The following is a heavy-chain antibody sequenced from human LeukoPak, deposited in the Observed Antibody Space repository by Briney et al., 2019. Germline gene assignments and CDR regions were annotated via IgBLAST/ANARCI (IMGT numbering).Heavy chain of an antibody. V-gene: IGHV3-66*02. D-gene: IGHD3-10*02. Sequence: GGSLRLSCAASGFTFSSYSMNWVRQAPGKGLEWVSVIYGGGGLNYAASVKGRFTISRDKSKNTVYLQMNSLRVEDTAVYYCVTNYYVTYAMDVWGQGTTVTVSS. CDR3: VTNYYVTYAMDV. CDR1: GFTFSSYS. CDR2: IYGGGGL. J-gene: IGHJ6*02.